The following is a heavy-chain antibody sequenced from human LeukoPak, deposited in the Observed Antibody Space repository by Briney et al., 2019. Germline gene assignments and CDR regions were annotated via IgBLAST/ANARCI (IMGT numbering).Heavy chain of an antibody. V-gene: IGHV3-7*01. J-gene: IGHJ6*02. CDR1: GFTFSNYM. D-gene: IGHD4-11*01. CDR3: ARVSRDFYSNYYYYYGMDV. Sequence: GGSLRLSCAASGFTFSNYMMHWVRQAPGKGLEWVANIKQDGSEKYYVDSVKGRFTISRDNAKNSLYLQMNSLRAEDTAVYYCARVSRDFYSNYYYYYGMDVWGQGTTVTVSS. CDR2: IKQDGSEK.